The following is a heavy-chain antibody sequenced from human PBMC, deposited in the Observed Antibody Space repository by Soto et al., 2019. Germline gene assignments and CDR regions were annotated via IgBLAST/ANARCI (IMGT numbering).Heavy chain of an antibody. J-gene: IGHJ6*02. CDR1: GFTFSSYA. Sequence: GGSLRLSCAASGFTFSSYAMSWVRQAPGKGLEWVSGISGSGGSTYYADSVKGRFTISRDNSKNTLYLQMNSLRAEDTAVYYCAKDSTNRGVPPGYYGMDVWGQGTTVTVSS. CDR2: ISGSGGST. V-gene: IGHV3-23*01. D-gene: IGHD3-10*01. CDR3: AKDSTNRGVPPGYYGMDV.